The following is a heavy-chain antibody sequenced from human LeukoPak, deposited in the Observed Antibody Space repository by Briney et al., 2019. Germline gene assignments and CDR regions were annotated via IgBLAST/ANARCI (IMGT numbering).Heavy chain of an antibody. CDR2: ISYDGSNK. CDR3: AKDIGGYYYYGMDV. CDR1: GFTFSSYG. D-gene: IGHD3-16*01. Sequence: QPGRSLRLSCAASGFTFSSYGMHWVRQAPGKGLEWVAVISYDGSNKYYGDSVTGRFTISRDNSKNSLYLQMNSLRAEDTALYYCAKDIGGYYYYGMDVWGQGTTVTVSS. V-gene: IGHV3-30*18. J-gene: IGHJ6*02.